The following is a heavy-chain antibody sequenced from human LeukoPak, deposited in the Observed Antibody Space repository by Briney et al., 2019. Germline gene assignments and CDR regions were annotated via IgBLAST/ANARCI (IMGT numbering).Heavy chain of an antibody. Sequence: GGSLRLSCAASGFTFTTYWMHWVRKAPGKGLVWVSHINSDGSITSYADSVKGRFTISRDNAKNTLYLQMNSLRAEDTAVYYCARDAVDTANAVWGQGTTVTVSS. CDR2: INSDGSIT. CDR1: GFTFTTYW. J-gene: IGHJ6*02. CDR3: ARDAVDTANAV. V-gene: IGHV3-74*01. D-gene: IGHD5-18*01.